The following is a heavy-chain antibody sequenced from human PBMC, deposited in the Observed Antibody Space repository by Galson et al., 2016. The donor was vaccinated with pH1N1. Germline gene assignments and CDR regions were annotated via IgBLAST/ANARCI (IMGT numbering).Heavy chain of an antibody. V-gene: IGHV1-8*03. D-gene: IGHD1-26*01. Sequence: SVKVSCKASGYTFTNYDFNWVRQATGQGLEWMGWVRPNSGDTGFAQKFQGRVTITRNTSISTAYMEVSSLRSEDTAVYYCATAHPLWGYSGWYWGQGTLVTVSS. CDR2: VRPNSGDT. CDR3: ATAHPLWGYSGWY. J-gene: IGHJ4*02. CDR1: GYTFTNYD.